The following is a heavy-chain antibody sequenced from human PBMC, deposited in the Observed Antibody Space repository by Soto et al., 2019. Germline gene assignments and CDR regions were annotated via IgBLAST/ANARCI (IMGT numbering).Heavy chain of an antibody. CDR1: GGSISSSSYY. CDR3: ARDIPNILTGYYGMDV. V-gene: IGHV4-39*07. Sequence: SETLSLTCTVSGGSISSSSYYWGWIRQPPGKGLEWIGSIYYSGSTYYNPSLKSRVTISVDTSKNQFSLKLSSVTAADTVVYYCARDIPNILTGYYGMDVWGQGTTVTVSS. CDR2: IYYSGST. D-gene: IGHD3-9*01. J-gene: IGHJ6*02.